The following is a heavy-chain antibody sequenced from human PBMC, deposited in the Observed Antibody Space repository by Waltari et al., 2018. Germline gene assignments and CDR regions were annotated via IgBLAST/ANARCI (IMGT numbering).Heavy chain of an antibody. Sequence: QLVETGGGLIQPGGSLRLSWAASGFTVRSNYMNWVRQAPGKGLEWVSVIYSGGTTYYADSVKGRFTISRDNSKNTLYLQMNSLRAEDTAVYYCARARGTGYDYYYFYYMDVWGKGTTVTVSS. CDR2: IYSGGTT. CDR1: GFTVRSNY. CDR3: ARARGTGYDYYYFYYMDV. D-gene: IGHD5-12*01. V-gene: IGHV3-53*02. J-gene: IGHJ6*03.